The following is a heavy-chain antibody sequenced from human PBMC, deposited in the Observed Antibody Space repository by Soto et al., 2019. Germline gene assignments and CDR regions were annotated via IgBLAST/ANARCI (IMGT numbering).Heavy chain of an antibody. D-gene: IGHD2-15*01. J-gene: IGHJ4*02. Sequence: GLEWMGRILPILGIANYAQKFQGRVTITADKSTSTAYMELSSLRSEDTAVYYCARGCRGGSCDFELDYSGQGTLVSVSS. CDR3: ARGCRGGSCDFELDY. CDR2: ILPILGIA. V-gene: IGHV1-69*04.